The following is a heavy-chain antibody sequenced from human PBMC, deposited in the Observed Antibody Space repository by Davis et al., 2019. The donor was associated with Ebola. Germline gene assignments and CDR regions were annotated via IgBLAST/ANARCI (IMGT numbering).Heavy chain of an antibody. D-gene: IGHD2-2*01. CDR1: GGTFSSYA. Sequence: SVKVSCKASGGTFSSYAISWVRQAPGQGLEWMGGIIPIFGTTNYAQKLQGRVTMTTDTSTSTAYMELRSLRSDDTAVYYCARIAVVPAAADYAFDIWGQGTMVTVSS. CDR3: ARIAVVPAAADYAFDI. J-gene: IGHJ3*02. CDR2: IIPIFGTT. V-gene: IGHV1-69*05.